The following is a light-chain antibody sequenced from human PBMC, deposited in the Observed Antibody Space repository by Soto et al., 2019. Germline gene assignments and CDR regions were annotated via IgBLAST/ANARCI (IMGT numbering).Light chain of an antibody. J-gene: IGLJ1*01. CDR1: SSVVGSYNL. V-gene: IGLV2-23*01. CDR3: CSYAGSSFYV. Sequence: QSVLAQPASVSGSPGQSITISCTGTSSVVGSYNLVSWYQQHPGKAPKLMIYEASKRPSGVSNRFSGSKSGNTASLTISGLQAEDEADYYCCSYAGSSFYVFGTGTKVTVL. CDR2: EAS.